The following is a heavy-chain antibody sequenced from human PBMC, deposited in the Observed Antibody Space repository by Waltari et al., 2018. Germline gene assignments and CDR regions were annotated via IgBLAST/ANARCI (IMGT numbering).Heavy chain of an antibody. CDR1: GFTVERNH. CDR2: FYRDGNT. Sequence: EVQLVETGGGLIQPGESLRLAGAAHGFTVERNHMYWVRPAPGKGLEWVSVFYRDGNTYYTDSVKGRFTISRDDSKNTLYLQMNSLRAEDTAVYYCAGGHFDYWGQGILVTVSS. D-gene: IGHD3-16*01. V-gene: IGHV3-53*02. CDR3: AGGHFDY. J-gene: IGHJ4*02.